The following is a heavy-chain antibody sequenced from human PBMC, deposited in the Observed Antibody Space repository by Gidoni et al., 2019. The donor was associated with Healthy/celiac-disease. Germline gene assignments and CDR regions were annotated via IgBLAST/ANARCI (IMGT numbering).Heavy chain of an antibody. CDR1: GGSVSSGSYY. Sequence: QVQLQESGPGLVKPSETLSLTCTVSGGSVSSGSYYWSWIRQPPGKGLEWIGYIYYSGSTNYNPSLKSRVTISVDTSKNQFSLKLSSVTAADTAVYYCARIDIVANYYYYMDVWGKGTTVTVSS. CDR3: ARIDIVANYYYYMDV. D-gene: IGHD5-12*01. CDR2: IYYSGST. V-gene: IGHV4-61*01. J-gene: IGHJ6*03.